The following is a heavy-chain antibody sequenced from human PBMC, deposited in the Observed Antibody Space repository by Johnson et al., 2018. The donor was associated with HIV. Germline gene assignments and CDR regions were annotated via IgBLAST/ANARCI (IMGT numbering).Heavy chain of an antibody. Sequence: QVQLVESGGGVVQPGRSLRLSCAASGFTFSSYGMHWVRQAPGRGLEWVALIWYDGSNRNYADSVKGRFTISRDNAKNSLYLQMNSLRAEDTAVYYCMLRTHAEKAFDIWGQGTMVTVSS. CDR3: MLRTHAEKAFDI. D-gene: IGHD2-8*01. V-gene: IGHV3-33*03. CDR2: IWYDGSNR. CDR1: GFTFSSYG. J-gene: IGHJ3*02.